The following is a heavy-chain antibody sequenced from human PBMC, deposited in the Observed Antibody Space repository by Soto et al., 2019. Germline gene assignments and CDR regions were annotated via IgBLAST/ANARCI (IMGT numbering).Heavy chain of an antibody. CDR1: GYTFTSYG. J-gene: IGHJ4*02. Sequence: ASVKVSCTASGYTFTSYGISWVRQAPGQGLEWMGWISAYNGNTNYAQKLQGRVTMTTDTSTSTAYMELRSLRSDDTAVYYCARGPVLLWFGELDSYYFDYWGQGTLVTVSS. CDR3: ARGPVLLWFGELDSYYFDY. V-gene: IGHV1-18*01. CDR2: ISAYNGNT. D-gene: IGHD3-10*01.